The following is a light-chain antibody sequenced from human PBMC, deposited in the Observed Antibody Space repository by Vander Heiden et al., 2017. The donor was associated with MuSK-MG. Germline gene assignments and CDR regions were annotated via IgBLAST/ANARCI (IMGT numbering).Light chain of an antibody. CDR2: DNT. CDR3: QSYDTSRSAVV. CDR1: SSNLGAGYN. J-gene: IGLJ2*01. V-gene: IGLV1-40*01. Sequence: QSVLTQPPSVSGAPGQRVTIPCTGSSSNLGAGYNVHWYQQLPGTAPKVLIHDNTNRPSGVPNRISASKSGTSASLAITGLQAEDEADYYCQSYDTSRSAVVFGGGTKLTVL.